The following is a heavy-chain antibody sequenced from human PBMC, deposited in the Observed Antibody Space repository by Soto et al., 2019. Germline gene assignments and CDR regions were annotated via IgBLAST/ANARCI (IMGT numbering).Heavy chain of an antibody. D-gene: IGHD6-13*01. J-gene: IGHJ4*02. CDR3: ARAIAAAESY. Sequence: GSLRLSCAGSGFTFSSYWMSWVRQAPGKGLEWVANIKQDGSEKYYVDSVKGRFTISRDDAKNSLYLQMNSLRAEDTAVYYCARAIAAAESYWGKGTLVTVSS. CDR2: IKQDGSEK. V-gene: IGHV3-7*04. CDR1: GFTFSSYW.